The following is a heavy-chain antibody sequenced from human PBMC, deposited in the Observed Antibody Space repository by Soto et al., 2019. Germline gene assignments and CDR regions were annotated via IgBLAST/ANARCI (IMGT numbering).Heavy chain of an antibody. CDR1: GFTFSSYG. V-gene: IGHV3-30*18. D-gene: IGHD6-13*01. CDR3: AKETYSSSWCHFDY. J-gene: IGHJ4*02. CDR2: ISYDGSNK. Sequence: QVQLVESGGGVVQPGRSLRLSCAASGFTFSSYGMHWVRQAPGKGLEWVAVISYDGSNKYYADSVKGRFTISRDNSKNTLYLQMNSLRAEDTAVYYCAKETYSSSWCHFDYWGQGTLVTVSS.